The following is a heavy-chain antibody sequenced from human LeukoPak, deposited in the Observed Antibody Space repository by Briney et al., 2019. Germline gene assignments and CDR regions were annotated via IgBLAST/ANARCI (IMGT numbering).Heavy chain of an antibody. CDR1: GFTFSSYS. CDR3: AXXPLISXNSSTYPPFDY. V-gene: IGHV3-21*01. Sequence: GGSLRLFCAASGFTFSSYSMNWVRQAPGKGLEWVSSXXPTGNYIYYSDSVKGRCTISRDNAKNSLYLQMNSLRAEDTAVYYXAXXPLISXNSSTYPPFDYWGQGTLVTVSS. CDR2: XXPTGNYI. J-gene: IGHJ4*02. D-gene: IGHD6-6*01.